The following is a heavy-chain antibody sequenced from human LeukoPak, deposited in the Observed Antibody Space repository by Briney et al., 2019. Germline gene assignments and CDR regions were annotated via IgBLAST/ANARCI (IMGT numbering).Heavy chain of an antibody. Sequence: RGSLRLSCAASGFTFSNYWMHWVRQAPGKGLVWVSRINGDGSNTNYADSVKGRFTISRDNAKNTLFLQMNSLRAEDTAVYYCARDHGFDFWGQGTMVTVSS. CDR3: ARDHGFDF. CDR1: GFTFSNYW. V-gene: IGHV3-74*01. CDR2: INGDGSNT. J-gene: IGHJ3*01.